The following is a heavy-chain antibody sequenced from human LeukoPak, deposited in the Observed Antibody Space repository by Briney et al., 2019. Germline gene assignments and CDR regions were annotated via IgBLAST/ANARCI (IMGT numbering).Heavy chain of an antibody. CDR1: GGPFSGYY. CDR2: INHSGST. CDR3: ARGPGTWYYY. D-gene: IGHD6-13*01. V-gene: IGHV4-34*01. J-gene: IGHJ4*02. Sequence: SETLSLTCAVYGGPFSGYYWSWIRQPPGKGLEWIGEINHSGSTNYNPSLKSRVTISIDTSKNQFSLKLSSVTAADTALYYCARGPGTWYYYWGQGTLVTVSS.